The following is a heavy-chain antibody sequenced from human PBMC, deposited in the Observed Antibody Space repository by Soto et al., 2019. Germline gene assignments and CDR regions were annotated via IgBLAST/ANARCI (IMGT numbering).Heavy chain of an antibody. Sequence: ASVKVSCKASGYTFTSYGISWVRQAPGQGLEWMGWISAYNGNTNYAQKLQGRVTMTTDTSTSTAYMELRSLRSDDTAVYYCARARIVVVPNYYYYYGMDVWGQGTTVTVSS. CDR2: ISAYNGNT. CDR3: ARARIVVVPNYYYYYGMDV. D-gene: IGHD2-2*01. V-gene: IGHV1-18*01. CDR1: GYTFTSYG. J-gene: IGHJ6*02.